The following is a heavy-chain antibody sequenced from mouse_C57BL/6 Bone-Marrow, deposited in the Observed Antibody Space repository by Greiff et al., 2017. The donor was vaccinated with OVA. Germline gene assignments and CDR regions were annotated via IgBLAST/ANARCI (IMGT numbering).Heavy chain of an antibody. D-gene: IGHD2-10*01. Sequence: VQLQQSGAELARPGASVKLSCKASGYTFTSYGISWVKQRTGQGLEWIGEIYPRSGNTYYNEKFKGKATLTADKSSSTAYMELRSLTSEDSAVYFCARSGAYYHYFDYWGQGTTLTVSS. CDR1: GYTFTSYG. J-gene: IGHJ2*01. CDR2: IYPRSGNT. CDR3: ARSGAYYHYFDY. V-gene: IGHV1-81*01.